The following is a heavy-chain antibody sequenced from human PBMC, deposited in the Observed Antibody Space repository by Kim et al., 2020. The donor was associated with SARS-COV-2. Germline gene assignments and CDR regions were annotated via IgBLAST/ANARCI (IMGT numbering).Heavy chain of an antibody. CDR3: ARDRLSRLMITFGGVIDYGMDV. D-gene: IGHD3-16*02. V-gene: IGHV3-33*01. Sequence: GESLRLSCAASGFTFSSYGMHWVRQAPGKGLEWVPVIWYDGSNKYYADSVKGRFTISRDNSKNTLYLQMNSLRAEDTAVYYCARDRLSRLMITFGGVIDYGMDVWGQGTTVTVSS. CDR1: GFTFSSYG. J-gene: IGHJ6*02. CDR2: IWYDGSNK.